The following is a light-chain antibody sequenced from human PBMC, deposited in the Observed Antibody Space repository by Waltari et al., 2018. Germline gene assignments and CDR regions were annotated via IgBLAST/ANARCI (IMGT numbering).Light chain of an antibody. CDR3: ALYMGSGIWV. J-gene: IGLJ3*02. CDR1: SGSLSTTSY. CDR2: KAN. Sequence: QTVVTQEPSLSVSPGGTVTLTCALCSGSLSTTSYATWYQQTPGQAPRTLVYKANARSSGVPDLFSGSILGNTAALTITGAQADDESDYYCALYMGSGIWVFGGGTRLTVL. V-gene: IGLV8-61*01.